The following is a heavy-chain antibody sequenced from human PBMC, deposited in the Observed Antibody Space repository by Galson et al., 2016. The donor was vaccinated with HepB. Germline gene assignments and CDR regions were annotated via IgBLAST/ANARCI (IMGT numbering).Heavy chain of an antibody. CDR2: INHSGST. V-gene: IGHV4-34*01. CDR1: GGSFSNYY. CDR3: ARRRMTFYFDL. J-gene: IGHJ2*01. D-gene: IGHD2/OR15-2a*01. Sequence: SETLSLTCAVSGGSFSNYYWSWIRQPPGKGLEWLGEINHSGSTNYKPSLRSRVTISIDTSKNQFSLNLSSVTAADPAVYYCARRRMTFYFDLWGRGTLVTVSS.